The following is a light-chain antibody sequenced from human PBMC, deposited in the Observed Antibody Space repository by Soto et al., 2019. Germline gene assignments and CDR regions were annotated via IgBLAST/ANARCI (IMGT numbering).Light chain of an antibody. CDR1: QSVSGSY. CDR2: GAS. Sequence: EIVLTQSPGTLSLSPGERATLSCRASQSVSGSYLAWYQQKPGQSPRLLIYGASDRVTGNPDRFSGSGSGTDFTLTISRVEPEDFALYYWQQYGSSPPYSFGQGTRLEIK. V-gene: IGKV3-20*01. J-gene: IGKJ2*01. CDR3: QQYGSSPPYS.